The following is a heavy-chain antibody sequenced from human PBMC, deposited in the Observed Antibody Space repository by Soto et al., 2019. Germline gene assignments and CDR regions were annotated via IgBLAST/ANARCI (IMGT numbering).Heavy chain of an antibody. D-gene: IGHD3-3*01. CDR1: GFVVTNAW. CDR3: TTAGQWYFWTAYYFEH. Sequence: GGSLRLSCAASGFVVTNAWLSWVRQAPGKGLGWVGRIKPKTDRGPTTEYAASVKGRFTLSKGDSTDMVYLQMNSLKIEDTAVYYCTTAGQWYFWTAYYFEHWGQGTPVTVSS. CDR2: IKPKTDRGPTT. J-gene: IGHJ4*02. V-gene: IGHV3-15*01.